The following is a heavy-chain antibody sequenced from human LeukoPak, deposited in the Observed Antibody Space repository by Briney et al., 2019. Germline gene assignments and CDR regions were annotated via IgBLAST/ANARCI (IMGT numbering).Heavy chain of an antibody. CDR2: IYYSGTT. J-gene: IGHJ4*02. CDR1: GGSVSSSNYY. D-gene: IGHD5-12*01. V-gene: IGHV4-61*01. CDR3: ARTDIVATIHFDY. Sequence: SETLSLTCTVSGGSVSSSNYYWSWIRQPPGKGLEWIGYIYYSGTTNYNPSLKSRVTISVDTSKNQFSLKLSSVTVADTAVYYCARTDIVATIHFDYWGQGTLVTVSS.